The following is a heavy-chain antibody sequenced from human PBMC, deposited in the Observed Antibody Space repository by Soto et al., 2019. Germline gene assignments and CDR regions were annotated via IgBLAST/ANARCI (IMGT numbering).Heavy chain of an antibody. Sequence: QVQLQESGPGLVKPSETLSLTCTVSGGSISTYYWSWIRQPPGKGLEWIGYIYYSGSTNYNPSLKSRVTVSVDTSKNPFSLQLSSVTAADTAVYYCARHLYSGYDYGYFDYWGQGIVVTVSS. CDR3: ARHLYSGYDYGYFDY. D-gene: IGHD5-12*01. CDR2: IYYSGST. J-gene: IGHJ4*02. V-gene: IGHV4-59*08. CDR1: GGSISTYY.